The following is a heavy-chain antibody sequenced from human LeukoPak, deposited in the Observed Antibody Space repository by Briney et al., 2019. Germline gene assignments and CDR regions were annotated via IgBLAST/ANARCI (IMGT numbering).Heavy chain of an antibody. CDR2: INTNTGNP. Sequence: GASVKVSCKASGYTFTSYAMNWVRQAPGQGLEWIGWINTNTGNPTYAQGFTGRFVFSLDTSVSTAYLQISSLRAEDTAVYYCARVFRYGYAGWFDPWGQGTLVTVSS. CDR1: GYTFTSYA. J-gene: IGHJ5*02. V-gene: IGHV7-4-1*02. CDR3: ARVFRYGYAGWFDP. D-gene: IGHD5-18*01.